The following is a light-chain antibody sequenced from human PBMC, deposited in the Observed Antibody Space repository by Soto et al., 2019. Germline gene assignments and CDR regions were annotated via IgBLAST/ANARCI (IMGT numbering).Light chain of an antibody. CDR2: AAS. J-gene: IGKJ5*01. CDR3: QQLNSYPIT. Sequence: QSRSLLSGSVADRVIINRRASQGISSYLAWYQQKPGKAPKLLIYAASTLQSGVPSRFSGSGSGTDFTLTISSLQPEDFATYYCQQLNSYPITFGQGTRLEIK. V-gene: IGKV1-9*01. CDR1: QGISSY.